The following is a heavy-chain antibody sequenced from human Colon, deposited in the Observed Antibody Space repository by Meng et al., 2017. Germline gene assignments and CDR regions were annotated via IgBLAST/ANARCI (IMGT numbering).Heavy chain of an antibody. V-gene: IGHV3-23*01. CDR1: GFTFGNYA. Sequence: GESLKISCAASGFTFGNYATSWVRQPPGKGLEWVSIISNAGTTYYSDSVKGRFTISRDDSKNMLYLQMNSLRAEDTALYHCTRSLRLATPGCRHDYWGQGTQVTVSS. D-gene: IGHD6-13*01. CDR3: TRSLRLATPGCRHDY. J-gene: IGHJ4*01. CDR2: ISNAGTT.